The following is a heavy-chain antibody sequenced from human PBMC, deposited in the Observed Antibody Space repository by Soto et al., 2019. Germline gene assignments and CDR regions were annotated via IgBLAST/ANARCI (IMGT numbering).Heavy chain of an antibody. D-gene: IGHD2-8*01. J-gene: IGHJ4*02. CDR3: AKGAYNGSYLDY. CDR1: GFTFSSYG. V-gene: IGHV3-30*18. CDR2: ISYDGSNK. Sequence: QVQLVESGGGVVQPGRSLRLSCAASGFTFSSYGMHWVRQAPGKGLEWVAVISYDGSNKYYADSVKGRFTISRDNSKNPLYLQMNSLRAEDTAVYYCAKGAYNGSYLDYWGPGTLVTVSS.